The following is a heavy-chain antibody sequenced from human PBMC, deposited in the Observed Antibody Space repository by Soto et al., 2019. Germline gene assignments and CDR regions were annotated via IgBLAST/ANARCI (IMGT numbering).Heavy chain of an antibody. D-gene: IGHD3-16*01. CDR2: IRRRAKNYAT. V-gene: IGHV3-73*02. J-gene: IGHJ4*02. CDR3: TRSLDGSDYFSPDFVY. Sequence: EVQLVESGGDLVQPGGSLKLSCAASGFTFSGSAMHWVRQASGKGLVWVGHIRRRAKNYATVYAASVKGRFIISRDDSNNTAYLHMNSMKPDATAVYYCTRSLDGSDYFSPDFVYWGQGALVTVSS. CDR1: GFTFSGSA.